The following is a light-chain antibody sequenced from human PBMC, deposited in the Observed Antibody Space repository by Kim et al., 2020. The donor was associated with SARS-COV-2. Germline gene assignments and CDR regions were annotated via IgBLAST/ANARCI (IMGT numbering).Light chain of an antibody. Sequence: SYELTQPPSVSVSPGQTASITCSGDKLGDKYASWYQQKPGQSPVLVIYQHTKRPSGIPERFSGSNSGNTATLTISRTLGLDEADYYCQVWDSSTDSYVFGGGTKVTVL. V-gene: IGLV3-1*01. CDR1: KLGDKY. J-gene: IGLJ1*01. CDR2: QHT. CDR3: QVWDSSTDSYV.